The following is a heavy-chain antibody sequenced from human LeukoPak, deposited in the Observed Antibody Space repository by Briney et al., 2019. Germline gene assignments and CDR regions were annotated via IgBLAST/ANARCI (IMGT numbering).Heavy chain of an antibody. CDR3: ARDGDNHYDSSGFYMFYFDY. CDR2: IWYDGSNK. V-gene: IGHV3-33*01. CDR1: GFTFSSYG. D-gene: IGHD3-22*01. J-gene: IGHJ4*02. Sequence: PGGSLRLSCAASGFTFSSYGMHWVRQAPGKGLEWVAVIWYDGSNKYYADSVKGRFTISRDNSKNTLYLQMNSLRAEDTAVYYCARDGDNHYDSSGFYMFYFDYWGQGTLVTVSS.